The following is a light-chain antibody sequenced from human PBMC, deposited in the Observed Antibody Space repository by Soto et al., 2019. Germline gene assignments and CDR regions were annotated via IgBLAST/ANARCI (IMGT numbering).Light chain of an antibody. CDR3: QSYDSSLGTYV. J-gene: IGLJ1*01. CDR1: SSNIGAGYD. Sequence: QLVLTQPPSVSGAPGQRVTISCTGSSSNIGAGYDVHWYQQLPGTAPKLLIYGNINRPSGVPDRFSGSKSGTSASLAVTGLQAEDEADFYCQSYDSSLGTYVFGTGTKVTVL. V-gene: IGLV1-40*01. CDR2: GNI.